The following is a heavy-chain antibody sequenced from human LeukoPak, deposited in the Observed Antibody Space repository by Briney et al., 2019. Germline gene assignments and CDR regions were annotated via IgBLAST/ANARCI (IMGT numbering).Heavy chain of an antibody. D-gene: IGHD1-1*01. CDR2: IYYSGST. J-gene: IGHJ2*01. CDR3: ARDSGLERLPPNWYFDL. CDR1: GGSISIGDYY. V-gene: IGHV4-61*08. Sequence: PSETLSLTCTVSGGSISIGDYYWSWIRQPPGKGLEWIGYIYYSGSTNYNPSLKSRVTISVDTSKSQLSLKLSSVTAADTAVYYCARDSGLERLPPNWYFDLWGRGTLVTVSS.